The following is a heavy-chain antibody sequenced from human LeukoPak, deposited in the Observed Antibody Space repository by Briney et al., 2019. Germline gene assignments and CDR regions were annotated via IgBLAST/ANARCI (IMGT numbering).Heavy chain of an antibody. J-gene: IGHJ5*02. V-gene: IGHV4-34*11. CDR1: GGSFSGYY. D-gene: IGHD2-15*01. CDR3: ARGLAGTDNWFDP. Sequence: PSETLSLTCAVYGGSFSGYYWSWIRQPPGKGQEWIGYISYSGSTKYNPSLKSRVTISIDTSKKQFSLNLSSVTAADTAVYYCARGLAGTDNWFDPWGQGTLVTVSS. CDR2: ISYSGST.